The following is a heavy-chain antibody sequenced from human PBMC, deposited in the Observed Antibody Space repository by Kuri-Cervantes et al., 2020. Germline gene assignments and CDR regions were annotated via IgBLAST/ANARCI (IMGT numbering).Heavy chain of an antibody. Sequence: SGPTLVKPTQTLTLTCTFSGFSLSTRGVGVGWIRQPPGKALEWLALIYWDDDERYSPSLKSRLTITKDTSKNQVVLIMTNMDPVDTATYYCARSRATGYYDYWGQGSLVTVSS. V-gene: IGHV2-5*02. CDR2: IYWDDDE. J-gene: IGHJ4*02. D-gene: IGHD3-10*01. CDR1: GFSLSTRGVG. CDR3: ARSRATGYYDY.